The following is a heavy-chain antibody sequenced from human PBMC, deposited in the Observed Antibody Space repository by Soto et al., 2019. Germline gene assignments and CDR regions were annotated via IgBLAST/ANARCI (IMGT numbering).Heavy chain of an antibody. Sequence: SETLSLTCTVSGGSISSYYWSWIRQPPGKGLEWIGYIYYSGSTNYNPSLKSRVTISVDTSKNQFSLKLSSVTAADTAVYYCARHYTLETSSGWQFDYWGQGTPVTVSS. D-gene: IGHD6-19*01. CDR1: GGSISSYY. CDR3: ARHYTLETSSGWQFDY. V-gene: IGHV4-59*08. J-gene: IGHJ4*02. CDR2: IYYSGST.